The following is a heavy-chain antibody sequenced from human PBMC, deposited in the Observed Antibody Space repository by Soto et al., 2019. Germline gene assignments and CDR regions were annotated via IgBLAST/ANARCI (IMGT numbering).Heavy chain of an antibody. CDR3: ARAPYSSSWYYYYYGMDV. Sequence: SETPSLTCAAYGGSFSGYYWSWIRQPPGKGLEWIGEINHSGSTNYNPSLKSRVTISVDTSKNQFSLKLSSVTAADTAVYYCARAPYSSSWYYYYYGMDVWGQGYTVS. V-gene: IGHV4-34*01. J-gene: IGHJ6*02. CDR2: INHSGST. CDR1: GGSFSGYY. D-gene: IGHD6-13*01.